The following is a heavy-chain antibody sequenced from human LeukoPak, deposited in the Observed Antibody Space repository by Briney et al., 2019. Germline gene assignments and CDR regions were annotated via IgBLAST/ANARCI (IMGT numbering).Heavy chain of an antibody. J-gene: IGHJ4*02. CDR2: INGYGSST. Sequence: GGSLRLSCAASGFTFISYWMHWVRQAPGKGLVWVSRINGYGSSTDFADSVKGRFAISRDNAKNTLYLQMNSLRAEDTAVYYCARDAPGNTALDYWGQGTLVTVSS. CDR3: ARDAPGNTALDY. V-gene: IGHV3-74*01. D-gene: IGHD5-18*01. CDR1: GFTFISYW.